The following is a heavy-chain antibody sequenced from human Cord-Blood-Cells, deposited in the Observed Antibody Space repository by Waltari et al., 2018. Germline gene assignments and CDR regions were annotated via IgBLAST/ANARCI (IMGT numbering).Heavy chain of an antibody. CDR1: GGTFSSYP. CDR2: IIPIFGTA. Sequence: QVQLVQSGAEVKKPGSSVKVSCKASGGTFSSYPISWVPPAPGQGLEWMGGIIPIFGTANYAQKFQGRVTITADESTSTAYMELSSLRSEDTAVYYCARSGYDQGFYYYYGMDVWGQGTTVTVSS. CDR3: ARSGYDQGFYYYYGMDV. D-gene: IGHD5-12*01. J-gene: IGHJ6*02. V-gene: IGHV1-69*01.